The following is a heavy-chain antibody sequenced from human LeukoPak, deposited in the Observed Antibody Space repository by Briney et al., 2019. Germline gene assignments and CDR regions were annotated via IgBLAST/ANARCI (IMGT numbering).Heavy chain of an antibody. J-gene: IGHJ4*02. D-gene: IGHD4-17*01. CDR1: GGSISGSY. CDR3: ARGIESYGDYGY. CDR2: MYNSGSS. Sequence: SETLSLTCTVSGGSISGSYWSWIRQPPGKGLEWIAYMYNSGSSNYNPSLKSRVTISVDASKNQFSLKLSSLTAADTAIYYCARGIESYGDYGYWGQGILVAVSS. V-gene: IGHV4-59*01.